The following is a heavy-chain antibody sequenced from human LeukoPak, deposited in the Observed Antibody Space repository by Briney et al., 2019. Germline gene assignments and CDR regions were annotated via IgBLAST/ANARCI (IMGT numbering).Heavy chain of an antibody. CDR2: INHSGST. D-gene: IGHD1-1*01. CDR1: GGSFSGYY. Sequence: SETLSLTCAVYGGSFSGYYWSWIRQPPGKGLERIGEINHSGSTNYNPSLKSRVTISVDTSKNQFSLKLSSVTAADTAVYYCARGTPLYNWNDIGAFDYWGQGTLVTVSS. V-gene: IGHV4-34*01. CDR3: ARGTPLYNWNDIGAFDY. J-gene: IGHJ4*02.